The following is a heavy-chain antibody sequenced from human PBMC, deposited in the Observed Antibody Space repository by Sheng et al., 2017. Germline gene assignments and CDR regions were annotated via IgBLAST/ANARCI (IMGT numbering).Heavy chain of an antibody. CDR2: ISSSSSYI. V-gene: IGHV3-21*01. Sequence: EVQLVESGGGLVKPGGSLTLSCAASGFTFSSYSMNWVRQAPGKGLEWISSISSSSSYIYYADSVKGRFTISRDNAKNSLYLQMNSLRAEDTAVYYCARGPTARLLWFGECFDYWGQGTLVTVSS. J-gene: IGHJ4*02. CDR3: ARGPTARLLWFGECFDY. CDR1: GFTFSSYS. D-gene: IGHD3-10*01.